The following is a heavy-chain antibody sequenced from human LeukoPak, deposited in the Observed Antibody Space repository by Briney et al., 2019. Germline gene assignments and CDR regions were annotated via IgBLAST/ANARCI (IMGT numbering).Heavy chain of an antibody. CDR1: GYTFTSYA. Sequence: ASVKVSCKASGYTFTSYAMNWVRQAPGQGLEWMGWINTNTGNLTYAQGFTGRFVFSLDTSVSTAYLQISSLKAEDTAVYYCARGHRVFGWNNWFDPWGQGTLVTVSS. CDR2: INTNTGNL. J-gene: IGHJ5*02. CDR3: ARGHRVFGWNNWFDP. D-gene: IGHD6-13*01. V-gene: IGHV7-4-1*02.